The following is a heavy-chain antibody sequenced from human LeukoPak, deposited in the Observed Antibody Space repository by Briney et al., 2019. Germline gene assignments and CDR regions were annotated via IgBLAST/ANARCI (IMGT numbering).Heavy chain of an antibody. CDR2: IWYDGSQR. V-gene: IGHV3-33*01. J-gene: IGHJ4*02. Sequence: GTSLILSCAVSGFTMKNFGMHWVRQAPGKGLEWVAVIWYDGSQRHYMDSVKGRFAISRENSMNTLSLQMNGLRVEDTAVYYCVRGADMNHNFENSFYFDSWGQGALVIVSS. CDR3: VRGADMNHNFENSFYFDS. CDR1: GFTMKNFG. D-gene: IGHD3-9*01.